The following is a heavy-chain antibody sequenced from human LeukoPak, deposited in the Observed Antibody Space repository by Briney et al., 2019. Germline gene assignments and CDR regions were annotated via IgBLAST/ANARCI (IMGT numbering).Heavy chain of an antibody. CDR1: GYTFTFYY. CDR3: ARDQAYDILTGYPDY. Sequence: ASVKVSCTASGYTFTFYYMHWVQQAPGQGLDWMGWINPNSGGTNYAQKFQGRVTMTRDTSISTAYMELSRLRSDDTAVYYCARDQAYDILTGYPDYWGQGTLVTVSS. CDR2: INPNSGGT. D-gene: IGHD3-9*01. J-gene: IGHJ4*02. V-gene: IGHV1-2*02.